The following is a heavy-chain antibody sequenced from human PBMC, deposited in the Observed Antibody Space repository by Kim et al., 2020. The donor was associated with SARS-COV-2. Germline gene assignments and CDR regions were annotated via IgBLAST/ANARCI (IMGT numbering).Heavy chain of an antibody. CDR2: IKSKTDGGTT. D-gene: IGHD2-21*02. CDR3: TTAYCGGDCYSLDSSDAFDI. Sequence: GGSLRLSCAASGFTFSNAWMSWVRQAPGKGLEWVGRIKSKTDGGTTDYAAPVKGRFTISRDDSKNTLYLQMNSLKTEDTAVYYCTTAYCGGDCYSLDSSDAFDIWGQGTMVTVSS. CDR1: GFTFSNAW. V-gene: IGHV3-15*01. J-gene: IGHJ3*02.